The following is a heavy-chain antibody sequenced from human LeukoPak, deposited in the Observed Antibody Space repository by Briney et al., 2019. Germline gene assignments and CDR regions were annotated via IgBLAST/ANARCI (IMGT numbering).Heavy chain of an antibody. CDR3: ASFVSNDSSAVTGYAFDI. CDR1: GGSISSSSYY. V-gene: IGHV4-39*01. J-gene: IGHJ3*02. CDR2: IYYSRST. D-gene: IGHD3-22*01. Sequence: SETLALTCTVSGGSISSSSYYWGWIRQPPGKGLEWIGSIYYSRSTYHNPSLKSRVTISVDTAKNQFSLKMSSVTAADTAVYYCASFVSNDSSAVTGYAFDIWGQGTMVTVSS.